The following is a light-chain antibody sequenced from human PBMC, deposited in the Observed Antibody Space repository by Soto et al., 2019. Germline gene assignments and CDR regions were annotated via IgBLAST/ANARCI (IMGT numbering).Light chain of an antibody. CDR3: QQYNSAPLT. CDR1: QSISSW. V-gene: IGKV1-5*03. Sequence: DIQMTQSPSTLSASVGDRVTITCRASQSISSWLAWYQQKPGKAPKLLIYKASSLESGVPSRFSGSGSGTEFTLTISSLQPEEFATYYCQQYNSAPLTFCGGTKVDIK. CDR2: KAS. J-gene: IGKJ4*01.